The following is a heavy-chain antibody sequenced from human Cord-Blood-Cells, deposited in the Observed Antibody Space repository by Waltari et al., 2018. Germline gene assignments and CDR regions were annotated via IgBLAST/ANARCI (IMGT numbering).Heavy chain of an antibody. CDR1: GYTFTSYY. J-gene: IGHJ5*02. D-gene: IGHD3-3*01. CDR3: ARDLTGGWIWSGYYNWFDP. V-gene: IGHV1-46*01. CDR2: INPSGGST. Sequence: QVQLVQSGAEVKKPGASVKVSCKASGYTFTSYYMNWVRQAPGQGLEWMGIINPSGGSTSYAQKFQGRVTMTRDTSTSTVYMELSSLRSEDTAVYYCARDLTGGWIWSGYYNWFDPWGQGTLVTVSS.